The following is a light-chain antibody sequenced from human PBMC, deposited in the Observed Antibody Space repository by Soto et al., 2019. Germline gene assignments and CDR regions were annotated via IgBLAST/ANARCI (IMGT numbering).Light chain of an antibody. CDR2: GAF. V-gene: IGKV3-20*01. CDR1: QSFTNNY. CDR3: QHTVT. Sequence: EIVLTASPGTLSLSPGERATLSRGASQSFTNNYLAWYQQKPGQAPRLLRYGAFTRATGIPDRFSGSGSGTDFTLTISIPEPEDFAVYYCQHTVTFGHGTRLEIK. J-gene: IGKJ5*01.